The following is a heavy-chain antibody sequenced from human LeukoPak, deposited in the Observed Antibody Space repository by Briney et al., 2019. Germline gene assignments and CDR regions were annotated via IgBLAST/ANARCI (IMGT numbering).Heavy chain of an antibody. CDR2: INHSGST. CDR3: ARGRIAARRYYGMDV. Sequence: SETLSLTCAVYGGSFSGYYWSWICQPPGKGLEWIGEINHSGSTNYNPSLKSRVTISVDTSKNQFSLKLSSVTAADTAVYYCARGRIAARRYYGMDVWGQGTTVTVSS. D-gene: IGHD6-6*01. J-gene: IGHJ6*02. CDR1: GGSFSGYY. V-gene: IGHV4-34*01.